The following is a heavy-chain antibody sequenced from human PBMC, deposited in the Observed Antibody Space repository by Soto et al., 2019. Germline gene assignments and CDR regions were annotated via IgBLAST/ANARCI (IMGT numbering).Heavy chain of an antibody. CDR2: FDPEDGET. CDR3: ANAMAGGYGSGMYFRGPWYSGMDA. D-gene: IGHD3-10*01. V-gene: IGHV1-24*01. Sequence: ASVKVSCKVSGYTLTELSMHWVRQAPGKGLEWMGGFDPEDGETIYAQKFQGRVTMTEDTSTDTAYMELSSLRSEDTAVYYCANAMAGGYGSGMYFRGPWYSGMDARGQGNTVPISS. J-gene: IGHJ6*02. CDR1: GYTLTELS.